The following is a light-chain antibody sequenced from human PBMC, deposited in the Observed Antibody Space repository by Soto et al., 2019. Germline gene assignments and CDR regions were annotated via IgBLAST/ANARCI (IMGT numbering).Light chain of an antibody. CDR2: AAS. V-gene: IGKV1-6*01. CDR3: LQDYTYPWT. CDR1: QDIRYD. J-gene: IGKJ1*01. Sequence: AMQMTQSPSSLSASVGDRVTITCRVSQDIRYDLGWYQQKPGKAPKLLIYAASSLQSEVPSRFSGSGSGTDFTLTISSLEPEDSATYYCLQDYTYPWTFGQGTKVEIK.